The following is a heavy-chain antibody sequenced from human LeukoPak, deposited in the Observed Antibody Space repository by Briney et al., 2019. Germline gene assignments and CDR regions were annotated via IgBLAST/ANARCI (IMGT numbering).Heavy chain of an antibody. CDR1: GFTVSSNY. CDR2: IYSGGST. V-gene: IGHV3-53*01. D-gene: IGHD6-13*01. CDR3: AKGSVKYSSSWYAY. Sequence: GGSLRLSCAASGFTVSSNYMSWVRQAPGKGLEWVSIIYSGGSTYYADSVKGRFTISRHNSKNTLYLQMNSLRAEDTAVYYCAKGSVKYSSSWYAYWGQGTLVTVSS. J-gene: IGHJ4*02.